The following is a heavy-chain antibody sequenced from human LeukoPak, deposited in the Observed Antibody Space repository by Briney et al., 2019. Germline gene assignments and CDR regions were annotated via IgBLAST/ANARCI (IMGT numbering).Heavy chain of an antibody. V-gene: IGHV3-48*02. CDR1: GFTFSSYS. D-gene: IGHD6-19*01. Sequence: GGSLRLSCAASGFTFSSYSMNWVRRAPGKGLEWVSYISSSSSTIYYADSVKGRFTISRDNAKNSLYLQMNSLRDEDTAVYYCARDWDIAVAGTDYFDYWGQGTLVTVSS. J-gene: IGHJ4*02. CDR2: ISSSSSTI. CDR3: ARDWDIAVAGTDYFDY.